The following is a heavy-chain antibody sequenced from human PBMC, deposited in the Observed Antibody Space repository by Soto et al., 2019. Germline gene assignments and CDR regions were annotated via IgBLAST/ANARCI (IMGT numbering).Heavy chain of an antibody. D-gene: IGHD6-13*01. Sequence: QVQLQESGPGLVKPSQTLSLTCTVSGGSISTDDHYWSWIRQPPGKCLEWIGYIYYTGSTHYNPSLKSRLFTSLDTSKNQFSLQLTSVTAADTAVYYCASLRSRWNIDYWGQGTLVTVSS. J-gene: IGHJ4*02. CDR2: IYYTGST. CDR3: ASLRSRWNIDY. CDR1: GGSISTDDHY. V-gene: IGHV4-30-4*01.